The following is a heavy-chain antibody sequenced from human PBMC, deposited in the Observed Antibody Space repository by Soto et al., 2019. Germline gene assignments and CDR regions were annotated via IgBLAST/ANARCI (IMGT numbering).Heavy chain of an antibody. D-gene: IGHD3-10*01. CDR1: GGSISSYY. Sequence: SETLSLTCTVSGGSISSYYWSWIRQPPGKGLEWIGYIYYSGSTNYNPSLKSRVTISVDTSKNQFSLKLSSVTAADTAVYYCARVTMVRGVIPYYYYMDVWGKGTTVTVSS. V-gene: IGHV4-59*01. CDR2: IYYSGST. CDR3: ARVTMVRGVIPYYYYMDV. J-gene: IGHJ6*03.